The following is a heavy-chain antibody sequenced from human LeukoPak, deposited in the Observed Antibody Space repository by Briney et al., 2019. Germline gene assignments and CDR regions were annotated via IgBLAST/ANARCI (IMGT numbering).Heavy chain of an antibody. CDR2: IKQDGSEK. J-gene: IGHJ4*02. V-gene: IGHV3-7*01. D-gene: IGHD6-19*01. Sequence: GGSLRLSCVASGFTFNKYYMSWIRQAPEKGLEWVANIKQDGSEKYYVDSVKGRFTISRDNAKNSLDLQMDSLRGEDTAVYYCVRVLMGIGVAADYWGQGTQVTVSS. CDR1: GFTFNKYY. CDR3: VRVLMGIGVAADY.